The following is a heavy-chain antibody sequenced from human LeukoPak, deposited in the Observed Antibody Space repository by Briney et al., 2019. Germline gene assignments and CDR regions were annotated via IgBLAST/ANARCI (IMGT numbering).Heavy chain of an antibody. D-gene: IGHD4-17*01. Sequence: GGSLRLSCAASGFAISKYWMAWVRQAPGKGLEWVANIKQDGSEKNYVDSVKGRFTISRDNAKNSLFLQMNSLRAEDTAVYYCARDNTVIGWFDPWGQGTLVTVSS. CDR2: IKQDGSEK. CDR3: ARDNTVIGWFDP. CDR1: GFAISKYW. V-gene: IGHV3-7*01. J-gene: IGHJ5*01.